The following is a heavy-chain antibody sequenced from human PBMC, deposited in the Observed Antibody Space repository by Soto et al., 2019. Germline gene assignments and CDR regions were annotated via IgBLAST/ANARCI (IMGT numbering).Heavy chain of an antibody. D-gene: IGHD1-1*01. CDR3: ARDGNKDAFDV. CDR1: GDSVTGGGFY. CDR2: IHRSGST. J-gene: IGHJ3*01. Sequence: QVQLQESGPGLVKPSQTLSLTCTVSGDSVTGGGFYWSWIRQHPGEGLEWIGYIHRSGSTYYNPSLKSRLSIFLDTSKNAFSLNLTSVTAADTATYFCARDGNKDAFDVGGQGTSVIVSS. V-gene: IGHV4-31*03.